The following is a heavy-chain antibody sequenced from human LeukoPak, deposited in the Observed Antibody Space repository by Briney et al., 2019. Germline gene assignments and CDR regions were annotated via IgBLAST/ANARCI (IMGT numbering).Heavy chain of an antibody. V-gene: IGHV3-23*01. Sequence: GGSLRLSCAASGFTFSSYAMTWVRHSSGKGLDWVSAISAGGGNTYYADSVKGRFTISRDNSKNTLYLQMNSLRAEDTAVYYCAKAYNYYDSTDAFDIWGQGTMVTVSS. CDR1: GFTFSSYA. CDR2: ISAGGGNT. J-gene: IGHJ3*02. CDR3: AKAYNYYDSTDAFDI. D-gene: IGHD3-22*01.